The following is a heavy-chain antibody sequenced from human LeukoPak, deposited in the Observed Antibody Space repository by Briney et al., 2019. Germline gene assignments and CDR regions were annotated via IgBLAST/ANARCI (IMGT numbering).Heavy chain of an antibody. CDR1: GFTFSSYN. J-gene: IGHJ3*02. D-gene: IGHD5-24*01. CDR3: ARDDVAWLQVPGVNAFDI. V-gene: IGHV3-21*01. CDR2: ISSRSTYI. Sequence: PGGSLRLSCADSGFTFSSYNINWGRQAPGKGLEWVSSISSRSTYIYYADSVKGRFTISRDNAKNSLYLQMNSLRAEDTAVYYCARDDVAWLQVPGVNAFDIWGQGTMVTVSS.